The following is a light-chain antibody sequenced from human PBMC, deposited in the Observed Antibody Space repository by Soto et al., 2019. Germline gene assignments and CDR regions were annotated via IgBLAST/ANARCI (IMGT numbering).Light chain of an antibody. J-gene: IGKJ4*01. CDR3: QQYYSPLPLT. V-gene: IGKV4-1*01. CDR1: QSVLYSSNNKNY. CDR2: WAS. Sequence: DIVMTQSPDSLAVSLGERATINCKSSQSVLYSSNNKNYLAWYRQKAGQPPKLLIYWASTRESGVPDRFSGSGSGTDFTLTISSLQAEDVAVYFCQQYYSPLPLTFGGGTKADIK.